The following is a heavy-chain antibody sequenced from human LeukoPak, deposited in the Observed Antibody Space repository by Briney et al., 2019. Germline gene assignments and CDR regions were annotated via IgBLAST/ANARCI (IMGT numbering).Heavy chain of an antibody. CDR1: GFTFSSYG. CDR2: IRYDGSNK. CDR3: AKDLRPRSEYYFDY. J-gene: IGHJ4*02. V-gene: IGHV3-30*02. Sequence: GGSLRLSCAASGFTFSSYGMHWVRQAPGKGLEWVAFIRYDGSNKYYADSVKGRFTIPRDNSKNTPYLQMNSLRAEDTAVYYCAKDLRPRSEYYFDYWGQGTLVTVSS.